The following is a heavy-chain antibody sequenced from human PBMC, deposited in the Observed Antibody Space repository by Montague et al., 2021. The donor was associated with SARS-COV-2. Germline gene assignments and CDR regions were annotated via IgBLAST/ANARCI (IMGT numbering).Heavy chain of an antibody. CDR3: ARDIAVAGLFDY. D-gene: IGHD6-19*01. J-gene: IGHJ4*02. CDR2: ISISGST. CDR1: GGSIRSTTFY. Sequence: TLSLTCTVSGGSIRSTTFYWGWIRQPAGKGLEWIGRISISGSTNYNPSLKSRVTISVDTSKNQFSLKLSSVTAADTAVYYCARDIAVAGLFDYWGQGTLVTVSS. V-gene: IGHV4-61*02.